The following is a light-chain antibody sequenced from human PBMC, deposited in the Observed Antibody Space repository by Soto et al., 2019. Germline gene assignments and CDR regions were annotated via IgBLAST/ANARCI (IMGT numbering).Light chain of an antibody. CDR1: SSDVGSYNL. CDR3: CPYAGGSTYV. CDR2: EAT. V-gene: IGLV2-23*01. Sequence: QSALTQPASVSGSPGQSITISCTGTSSDVGSYNLVSWYQQHPGKAPKILIYEATKRPSGVSNRFSGSKSGNTASLTISGLQADDEADYYCCPYAGGSTYVFGTGTKLTVL. J-gene: IGLJ1*01.